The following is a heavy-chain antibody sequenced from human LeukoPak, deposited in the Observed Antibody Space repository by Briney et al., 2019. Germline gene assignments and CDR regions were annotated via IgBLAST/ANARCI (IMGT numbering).Heavy chain of an antibody. CDR1: GGTFSSYA. CDR3: ARRGVGYCSGGSCYFDY. D-gene: IGHD2-15*01. J-gene: IGHJ4*02. V-gene: IGHV1-69*05. CDR2: IIPIFGTA. Sequence: SVKVSCKASGGTFSSYAISWVRQAPGQGLEWMGRIIPIFGTANYAQKFQGRVTITTDESTSTAYMELSSLRSEDTAAYYCARRGVGYCSGGSCYFDYWGQGTLVTVSS.